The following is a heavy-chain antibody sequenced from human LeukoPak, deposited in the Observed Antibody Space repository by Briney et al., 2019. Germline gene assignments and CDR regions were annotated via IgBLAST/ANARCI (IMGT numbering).Heavy chain of an antibody. V-gene: IGHV1-18*01. D-gene: IGHD2-2*02. J-gene: IGHJ5*02. CDR3: ARDIVVVPAAIYPNWFDP. CDR1: GYTFTSYG. Sequence: ASVKVSCKASGYTFTSYGISWVRQAPGQGLGWMGWISAYNGNTNYAQKLQGRVTMTTDTSTSTAYMELRSLRSDDTAVYYCARDIVVVPAAIYPNWFDPWGQGTLVTVSS. CDR2: ISAYNGNT.